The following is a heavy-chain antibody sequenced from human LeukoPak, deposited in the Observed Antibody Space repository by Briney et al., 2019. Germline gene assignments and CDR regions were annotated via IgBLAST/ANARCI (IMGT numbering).Heavy chain of an antibody. Sequence: SSETLSLTCTVSGGSISGDMSGGVYYWGWIRQAPGKRLQWIGNIARSWSMFKNPSLESRVSLFVEASKNQFSLKLNSVTAADTAVYYCARSCGSTSCSDGDWFDPWGQGTLVTVSS. CDR3: ARSCGSTSCSDGDWFDP. CDR2: IARSWSM. V-gene: IGHV4-39*01. J-gene: IGHJ5*02. D-gene: IGHD2-2*01. CDR1: GGSISGDMSGGVYY.